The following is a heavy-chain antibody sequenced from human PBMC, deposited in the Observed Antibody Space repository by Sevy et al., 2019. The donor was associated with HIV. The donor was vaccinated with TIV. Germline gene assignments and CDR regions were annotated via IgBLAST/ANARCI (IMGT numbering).Heavy chain of an antibody. D-gene: IGHD5-12*01. J-gene: IGHJ6*02. CDR1: GFTFSSAW. Sequence: GGPLRLSCAASGFTFSSAWMSWVRLAPGKGLEWVGRIKSKTDGGTIDNAAPVKGRFTISREDSKNTLYLQMNSLKTEDTAVYYCITDPGYRGYDEEVINYYYYGMDVWGQGTTVTVSS. CDR2: IKSKTDGGTI. CDR3: ITDPGYRGYDEEVINYYYYGMDV. V-gene: IGHV3-15*01.